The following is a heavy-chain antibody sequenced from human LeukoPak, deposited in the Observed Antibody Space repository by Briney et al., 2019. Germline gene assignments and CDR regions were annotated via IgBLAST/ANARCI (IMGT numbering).Heavy chain of an antibody. CDR2: MNPNSGNT. V-gene: IGHV1-8*03. Sequence: ASVKVSCKASGYTFTSYDINWVRQATGQGLEWMGWMNPNSGNTGYAQKFQGRVTITRNTSISTAYMELSSLRSEDTAVYYCARSVGYSSGLWGYYFDYWGQGTLVTVSS. CDR1: GYTFTSYD. CDR3: ARSVGYSSGLWGYYFDY. J-gene: IGHJ4*02. D-gene: IGHD6-19*01.